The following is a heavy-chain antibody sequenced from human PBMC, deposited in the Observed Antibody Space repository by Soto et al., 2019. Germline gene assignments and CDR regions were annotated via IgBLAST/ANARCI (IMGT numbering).Heavy chain of an antibody. V-gene: IGHV4-39*01. CDR2: IYYSGST. D-gene: IGHD2-15*01. Sequence: SETLSLTCTVSGGSISSSSYYWGWIRQPPGKGLEWIGSIYYSGSTYYNPSLKSRVTISVDTSKNQFSLKLSSVTAADTAVYYCARGAVGYCSGGSCYPNYYFDYWGQGTLVTVSS. J-gene: IGHJ4*02. CDR3: ARGAVGYCSGGSCYPNYYFDY. CDR1: GGSISSSSYY.